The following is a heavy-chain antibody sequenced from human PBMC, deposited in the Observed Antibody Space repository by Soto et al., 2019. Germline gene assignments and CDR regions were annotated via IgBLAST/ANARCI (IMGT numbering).Heavy chain of an antibody. CDR1: GFTFSSYA. D-gene: IGHD6-19*01. J-gene: IGHJ3*02. CDR3: AKDQGYSSGWYGGAFDI. Sequence: PGGSLRLSCAASGFTFSSYAMSWVRQAPGKGLEWVSAISGSGGSTYYADSVKGRFTISRDNSKNTLYLQMNSLRAEDTAVYYCAKDQGYSSGWYGGAFDIWGQGTMVTVSS. V-gene: IGHV3-23*01. CDR2: ISGSGGST.